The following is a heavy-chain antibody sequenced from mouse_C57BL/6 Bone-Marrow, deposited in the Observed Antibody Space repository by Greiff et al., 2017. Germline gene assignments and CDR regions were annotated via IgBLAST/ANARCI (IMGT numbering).Heavy chain of an antibody. V-gene: IGHV14-4*01. CDR3: TTGHYYY. CDR2: IDPENGDT. J-gene: IGHJ2*01. CDR1: GFNIKDDY. D-gene: IGHD1-1*01. Sequence: EVQLQQSGAELVRPGASVKLSCTASGFNIKDDYMHWVKQRPEQGLEWIGWIDPENGDTEYASKFQGKATITADTSSNPAYLQLSSLTSEDTAVYYCTTGHYYYWGQGTTLTVSS.